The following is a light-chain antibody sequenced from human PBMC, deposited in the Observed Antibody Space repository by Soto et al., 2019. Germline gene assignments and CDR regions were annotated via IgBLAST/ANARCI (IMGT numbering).Light chain of an antibody. CDR3: QQYGRT. J-gene: IGKJ4*01. CDR1: QSLSSSY. V-gene: IGKV3-20*01. CDR2: GAF. Sequence: EIVLTQSPGTLSLSPGDRATLSCRASQSLSSSYLAWYQQTPGQAPRLLISGAFIRATGIPDRFGGSGSGTDFTLTISRLEPEDSAVYYCQQYGRTFGGGTKVDIK.